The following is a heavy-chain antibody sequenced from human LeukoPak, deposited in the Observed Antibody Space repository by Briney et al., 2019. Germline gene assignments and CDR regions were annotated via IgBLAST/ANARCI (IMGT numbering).Heavy chain of an antibody. CDR3: ARGGVYGDYRIDY. CDR2: IYHSGST. Sequence: SGTLSLTCAVSGGSISSSNWWSWVRQPPGKGLEWIGEIYHSGSTNYNPSLKSRVTISVDTSKNQFSLKLSSVTAADTAVYYCARGGVYGDYRIDYWGQGTLVTVSS. J-gene: IGHJ4*02. D-gene: IGHD4-17*01. CDR1: GGSISSSNW. V-gene: IGHV4-4*02.